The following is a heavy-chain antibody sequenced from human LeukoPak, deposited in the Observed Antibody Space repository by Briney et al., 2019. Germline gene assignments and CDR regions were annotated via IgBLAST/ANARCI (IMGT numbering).Heavy chain of an antibody. V-gene: IGHV1-69*05. CDR1: GGTFSSYA. Sequence: GASVNVSCKASGGTFSSYAISWVRQAAGQELEWMGGIIPIFSTANYAQNFKGRVTITTDESTSTAYMELGSLRAEDTAVDYCASKVLSDIRGSVYWGQGTLVTVSS. D-gene: IGHD2/OR15-2a*01. CDR2: IIPIFSTA. CDR3: ASKVLSDIRGSVY. J-gene: IGHJ4*02.